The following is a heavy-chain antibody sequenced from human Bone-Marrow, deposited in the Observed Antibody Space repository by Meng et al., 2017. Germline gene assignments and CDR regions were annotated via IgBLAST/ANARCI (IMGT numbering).Heavy chain of an antibody. Sequence: SVKVSCKASGGTFSSYAISWVRQAPGQGLEWMGGIIPIFGTANYAQKFQGRVTITADESTSTAYMELSSLRSEDTAVYYCTTDPDRWGSFFDYWGQGTQVTVSS. CDR2: IIPIFGTA. CDR3: TTDPDRWGSFFDY. J-gene: IGHJ4*02. CDR1: GGTFSSYA. V-gene: IGHV1-69*13. D-gene: IGHD3-16*01.